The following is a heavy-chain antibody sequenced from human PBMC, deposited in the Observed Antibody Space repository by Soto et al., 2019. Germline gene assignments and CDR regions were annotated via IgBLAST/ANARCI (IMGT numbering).Heavy chain of an antibody. CDR2: IIPIFGTA. J-gene: IGHJ6*02. Sequence: ASVKVSCTASGGTFSSYAISWVRQAPGQGLEWMGGIIPIFGTANYAKKFQGRVTITADEPTSTAYMELSSLRSEDTAVYYCARYYDFWSGYPSLYYYYGMDVWG. V-gene: IGHV1-69*13. CDR3: ARYYDFWSGYPSLYYYYGMDV. D-gene: IGHD3-3*01. CDR1: GGTFSSYA.